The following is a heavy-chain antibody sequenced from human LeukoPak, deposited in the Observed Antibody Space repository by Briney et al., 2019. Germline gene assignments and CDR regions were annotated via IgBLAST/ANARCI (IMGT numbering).Heavy chain of an antibody. CDR1: GFSFSTYA. Sequence: QAGGSLRLSCAASGFSFSTYAMHWIRQTPEKGLEWVSLISGGGGGTYYADSVKGRFVISRDDSKNMVYLQMSSLRAEDTAVYYCAKDRIRTQYNFFDPWGQGTLVIVSS. CDR3: AKDRIRTQYNFFDP. CDR2: ISGGGGGT. J-gene: IGHJ5*02. V-gene: IGHV3-23*01. D-gene: IGHD2-2*01.